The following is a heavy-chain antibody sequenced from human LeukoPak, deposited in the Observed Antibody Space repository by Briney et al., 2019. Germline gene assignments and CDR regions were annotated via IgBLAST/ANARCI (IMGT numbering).Heavy chain of an antibody. CDR3: ARGRTAAAGNRFDP. D-gene: IGHD6-13*01. V-gene: IGHV4-59*01. CDR2: IYYSGST. J-gene: IGHJ5*02. CDR1: GGSISSYY. Sequence: SETLSLTCTVSGGSISSYYWSWIRQPPGKGLEWIGYIYYSGSTNYNPSLKSRVTISVDTSKNQFSLKLSSVTAADTAVYYCARGRTAAAGNRFDPWGQGTLVTVSS.